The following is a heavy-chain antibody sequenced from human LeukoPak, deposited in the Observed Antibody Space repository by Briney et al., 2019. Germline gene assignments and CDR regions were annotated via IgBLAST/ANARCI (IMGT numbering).Heavy chain of an antibody. CDR3: AKDSDPYYYDSSGYYPYYYYMDV. J-gene: IGHJ6*03. CDR2: IRYDGSNK. Sequence: GGSLRLSCAASGFTFSSYGMHWVRQAPGKGLEWVAFIRYDGSNKYYADSVKGRFTISRDNSKNTLYLQMNSLRAEDTAVYYCAKDSDPYYYDSSGYYPYYYYMDVWGKGTTVTVSS. CDR1: GFTFSSYG. V-gene: IGHV3-30*02. D-gene: IGHD3-22*01.